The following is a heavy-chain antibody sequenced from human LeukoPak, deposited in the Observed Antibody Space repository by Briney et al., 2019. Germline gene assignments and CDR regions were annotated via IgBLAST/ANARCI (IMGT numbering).Heavy chain of an antibody. D-gene: IGHD3-9*01. V-gene: IGHV1-69*13. CDR2: IIPIFGTA. CDR1: RGTFSTYA. CDR3: ARSKALRLDDIYY. Sequence: SVKVSCKASRGTFSTYAITWVRQAPGQGLEWMGGIIPIFGTANYAQKFQGRVTITADESTSTAYMELSSLRSDDTAVFYCARSKALRLDDIYYWGQGTLVTVSS. J-gene: IGHJ4*02.